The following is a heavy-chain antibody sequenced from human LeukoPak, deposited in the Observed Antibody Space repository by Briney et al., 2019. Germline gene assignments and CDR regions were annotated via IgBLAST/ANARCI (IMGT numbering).Heavy chain of an antibody. J-gene: IGHJ6*03. CDR2: IYHSGNT. V-gene: IGHV4-38-2*01. CDR3: ARIYCGGDCRGYYYHYYMDV. Sequence: PSETLSLTCAVSGYSISSSYYWGWIRQPPGKGLEWIGSIYHSGNTYYNPSLKSRVTISLDMARTQFSLMVRSVTAADTAVYYCARIYCGGDCRGYYYHYYMDVWGKGTTVTISS. CDR1: GYSISSSYY. D-gene: IGHD2-21*02.